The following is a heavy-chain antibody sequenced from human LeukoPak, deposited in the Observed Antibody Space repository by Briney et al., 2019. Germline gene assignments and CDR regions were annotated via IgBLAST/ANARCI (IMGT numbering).Heavy chain of an antibody. V-gene: IGHV4-4*09. J-gene: IGHJ3*02. CDR2: IHVIGST. CDR1: GGSITSYS. Sequence: PSETLSLTCTVSGGSITSYSWSWIRQTPGKGLEWIGHIHVIGSTNYHPSLESRVTISVDTSKNHFSLLLSSVTAADTAVYYASRRLYSSGYSDTFDIWGQGVKVTVSS. CDR3: SRRLYSSGYSDTFDI. D-gene: IGHD3-22*01.